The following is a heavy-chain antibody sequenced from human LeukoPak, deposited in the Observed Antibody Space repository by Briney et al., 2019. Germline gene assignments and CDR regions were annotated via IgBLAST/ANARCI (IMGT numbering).Heavy chain of an antibody. J-gene: IGHJ6*03. D-gene: IGHD3-10*01. CDR3: ARRATMVRDNDRDYYYMDV. CDR1: GGSISSGSYY. V-gene: IGHV4-61*02. Sequence: SETLSLTCTVSGGSISSGSYYWSWIRQPAGKGLEWIGRIYTSGSTNYNPSLKSRVTISVDTSKNQFSLKLSSVTAADTAVYYCARRATMVRDNDRDYYYMDVWGKGTTVTISS. CDR2: IYTSGST.